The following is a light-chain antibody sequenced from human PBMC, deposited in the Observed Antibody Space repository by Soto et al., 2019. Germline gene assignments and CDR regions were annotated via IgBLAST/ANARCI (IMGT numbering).Light chain of an antibody. J-gene: IGKJ3*01. CDR1: QSVLYNSNNKNY. CDR3: QQYYNTPLFT. Sequence: DIVMTQSPDSLAVSLGERATINCKSSQSVLYNSNNKNYLAWYQQKPGQPPKLLIYLASTRESGVPDRFSGRGSGTDFTLTISSLQAEDVAVYYCQQYYNTPLFTFGPGTKVEIK. CDR2: LAS. V-gene: IGKV4-1*01.